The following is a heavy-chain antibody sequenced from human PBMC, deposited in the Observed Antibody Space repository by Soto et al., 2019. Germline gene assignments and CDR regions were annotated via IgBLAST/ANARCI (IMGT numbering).Heavy chain of an antibody. CDR2: MNPNSGNT. Sequence: QVQVVQSGAEVKKPGASVKVSCKASGYTFTSYDINWVRQATGQGLVWMGWMNPNSGNTGYAQQFQGRVTMTRNTSISTVYMELSSLRSEDTAVYYCGRSTVAYYYYGMDVWGQGTTVTVSS. D-gene: IGHD4-17*01. CDR3: GRSTVAYYYYGMDV. V-gene: IGHV1-8*01. J-gene: IGHJ6*02. CDR1: GYTFTSYD.